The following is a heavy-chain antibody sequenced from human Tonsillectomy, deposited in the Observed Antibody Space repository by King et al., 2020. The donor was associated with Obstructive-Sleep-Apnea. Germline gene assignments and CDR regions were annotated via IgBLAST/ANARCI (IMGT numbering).Heavy chain of an antibody. CDR1: GFTFSDYY. D-gene: IGHD1-26*01. J-gene: IGHJ6*02. V-gene: IGHV3-11*06. Sequence: QVQLVESGGGLVKPGGSLRLSCAASGFTFSDYYMSWIRQAPGKGLEGVSYISSSSSYTNYADFLKGRFTISRANAKKSLYLQMNSLRAGDTAVYDCARASREWELGFRDYGMDVWGQGTTVTVSS. CDR2: ISSSSSYT. CDR3: ARASREWELGFRDYGMDV.